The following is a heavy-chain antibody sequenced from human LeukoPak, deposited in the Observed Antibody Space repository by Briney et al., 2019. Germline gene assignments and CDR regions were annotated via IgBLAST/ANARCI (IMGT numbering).Heavy chain of an antibody. CDR3: ARERGIAAAGHETYFDY. J-gene: IGHJ4*02. D-gene: IGHD6-13*01. CDR1: GFTVSRNY. Sequence: GGSLRLSCAASGFTVSRNYMSWARQATGKGLEWVSVIYSGGSTYYADSVKGRFTISRDNSKNTLYLQMNSLRADHTAVYYCARERGIAAAGHETYFDYWGQGTLVTVSS. V-gene: IGHV3-53*01. CDR2: IYSGGST.